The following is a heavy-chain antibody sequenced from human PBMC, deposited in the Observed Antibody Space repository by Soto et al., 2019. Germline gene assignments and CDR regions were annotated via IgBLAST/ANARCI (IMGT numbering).Heavy chain of an antibody. CDR2: IIPIFGTA. CDR3: ARGHKYYYGSGSYYPGLYFDY. J-gene: IGHJ4*02. V-gene: IGHV1-69*13. D-gene: IGHD3-10*01. CDR1: GGTFSSYA. Sequence: GASVKVSCKASGGTFSSYAISWVRQAPGQGLEWMGGIIPIFGTANYAQKFQGRVTITADESTSTAYMELSSLRSEDTAVYYCARGHKYYYGSGSYYPGLYFDYWGQGTLVTVSS.